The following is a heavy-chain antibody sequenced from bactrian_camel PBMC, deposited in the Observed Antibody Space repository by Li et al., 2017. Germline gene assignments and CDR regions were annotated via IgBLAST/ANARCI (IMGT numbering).Heavy chain of an antibody. CDR2: IDSDGNI. Sequence: VQLVESGGGSVQAGGSLRLSCEFSGYIYASYSMAWFRQAPGKEREGVAAIDSDGNIAYADSVKGRFTVSKDNAKKTLYLQMDNLLPEDTAAYRCAADYRRGWSCSVARQEYNNWGQGTQVTVS. D-gene: IGHD1*01. J-gene: IGHJ4*01. V-gene: IGHV3S55*01. CDR1: GYIYASYS. CDR3: AADYRRGWSCSVARQEYNN.